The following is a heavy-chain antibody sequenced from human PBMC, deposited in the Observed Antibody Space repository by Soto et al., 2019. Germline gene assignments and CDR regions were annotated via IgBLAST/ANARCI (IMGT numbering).Heavy chain of an antibody. V-gene: IGHV1-18*04. CDR3: ARDNGYYDL. J-gene: IGHJ4*02. CDR2: ISTYSGNT. Sequence: ASVKVSCKTSGYTFSSYSINWVRQAPGQGLEWMAWISTYSGNTHYAERVQGRVTVTLDKSARTAFMEMRGLTSDDTAVYFCARDNGYYDLWGQGTLVTVSS. CDR1: GYTFSSYS.